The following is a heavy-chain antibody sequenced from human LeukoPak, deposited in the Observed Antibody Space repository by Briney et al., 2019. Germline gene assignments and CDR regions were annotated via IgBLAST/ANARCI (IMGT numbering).Heavy chain of an antibody. J-gene: IGHJ4*02. CDR1: GFTVSSNC. V-gene: IGHV3-53*04. D-gene: IGHD2-21*02. Sequence: GGSLRLSCAASGFTVSSNCMSWVRQAPGKGLEWVSVIYSGGSTYYADSVKGRFTISRHNSKNTLYLQMNSLRAEDTAVYYCARSVTQYYFDYWGQGTLVTVSS. CDR3: ARSVTQYYFDY. CDR2: IYSGGST.